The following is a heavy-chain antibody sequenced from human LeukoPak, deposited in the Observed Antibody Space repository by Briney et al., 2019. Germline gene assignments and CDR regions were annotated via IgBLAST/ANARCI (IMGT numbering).Heavy chain of an antibody. CDR1: GFTFSSYA. J-gene: IGHJ1*01. CDR3: AKDRFPWFGEFPAN. V-gene: IGHV3-23*01. Sequence: GGSLRLSCAASGFTFSSYAMSWVRQSPGKGLEWVTAISGSGGSTYYADSVKGRFTISRDNSKNTLYLQMNSLRAEDTAVYYCAKDRFPWFGEFPANWGQGTLVTVSS. D-gene: IGHD3-10*01. CDR2: ISGSGGST.